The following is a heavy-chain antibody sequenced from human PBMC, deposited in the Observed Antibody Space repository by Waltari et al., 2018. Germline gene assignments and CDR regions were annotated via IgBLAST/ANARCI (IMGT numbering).Heavy chain of an antibody. V-gene: IGHV4-39*01. CDR1: GGSISSSSYY. Sequence: QLQLQESGPGLVKPSGTLSLTCTVSGGSISSSSYYWGWIRQPPGKGLEWIGSIYYSGSTYDNPSLKSRVTISVDTSKNQFSLKLSSVTAADTAVYYCARVDYGDPGGDYWGQGTLVTVSS. D-gene: IGHD4-17*01. CDR2: IYYSGST. J-gene: IGHJ4*02. CDR3: ARVDYGDPGGDY.